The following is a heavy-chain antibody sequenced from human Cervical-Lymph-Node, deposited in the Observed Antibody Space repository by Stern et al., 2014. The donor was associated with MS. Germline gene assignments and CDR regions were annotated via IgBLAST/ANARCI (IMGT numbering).Heavy chain of an antibody. CDR1: GYTFTGYY. CDR3: ARQWPVDYYDSSGFDYFDY. Sequence: VQLVQSGAEVKKPGASVKVSCKASGYTFTGYYMHWVRQAPGQGLEWMGRINPNSGGTNYAQKFQGRVTMTGDSSISTAYMELTRLTSDDTALYYCARQWPVDYYDSSGFDYFDYWGQGTLVTVSS. J-gene: IGHJ4*02. CDR2: INPNSGGT. D-gene: IGHD3-22*01. V-gene: IGHV1-2*06.